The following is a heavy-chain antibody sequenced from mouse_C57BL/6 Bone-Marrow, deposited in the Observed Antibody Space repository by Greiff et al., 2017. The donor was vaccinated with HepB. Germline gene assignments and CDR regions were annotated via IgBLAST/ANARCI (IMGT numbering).Heavy chain of an antibody. J-gene: IGHJ4*01. CDR2: IDPSDSYT. CDR3: ARDHYGYYAMDY. D-gene: IGHD1-1*01. V-gene: IGHV1-59*01. CDR1: GYTFTSYW. Sequence: QVQLQQPGAELVRPGTSVKLSCKASGYTFTSYWMHWVKQRPGQGLEWIGVIDPSDSYTNYNQKFKGKATLTVDKSSSTAYMQLSSLTSEDSAVYYCARDHYGYYAMDYWGQGTSVTVSS.